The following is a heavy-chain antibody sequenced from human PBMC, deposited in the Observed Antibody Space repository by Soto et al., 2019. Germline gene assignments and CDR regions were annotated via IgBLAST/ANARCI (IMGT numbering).Heavy chain of an antibody. J-gene: IGHJ6*02. CDR2: IYPGDSDT. D-gene: IGHD5-12*01. V-gene: IGHV5-51*01. Sequence: GESLKISCKGSGYSFTSYWIGWVRQMPGKGLEWMGIIYPGDSDTRYSPSFQGQVTISADKSISTAYLQWSSLKASDTAMYYCARQERDGYNYYYYYGMDVWGQGTTVTVSS. CDR1: GYSFTSYW. CDR3: ARQERDGYNYYYYYGMDV.